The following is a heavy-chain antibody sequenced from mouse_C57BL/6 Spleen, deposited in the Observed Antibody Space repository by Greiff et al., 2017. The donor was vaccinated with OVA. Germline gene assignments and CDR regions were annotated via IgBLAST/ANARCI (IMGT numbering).Heavy chain of an antibody. J-gene: IGHJ2*01. CDR3: ARRYDGYYVDY. CDR2: INPSTGGT. V-gene: IGHV1-42*01. CDR1: GYSFTGYY. Sequence: VHVKQSGPELVKPGASVKISCKASGYSFTGYYMNWVKQSPEKSLEWIGEINPSTGGTTYNQKFKAKATLTVDKSSSTAYMQLKSLTSEDSAVYYCARRYDGYYVDYWGQGTTLTVSS. D-gene: IGHD2-3*01.